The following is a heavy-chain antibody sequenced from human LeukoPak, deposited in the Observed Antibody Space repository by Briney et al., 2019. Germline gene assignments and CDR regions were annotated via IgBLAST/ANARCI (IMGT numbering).Heavy chain of an antibody. CDR2: ISGSGGST. CDR3: AKSIAARSEFDY. Sequence: GGSLRLSCAASGFTFSRYSLNWVRQAPGKGLEWVSAISGSGGSTYYADSVKGRFTISRDNSKNTLYLQMNSLRAEDTAVYYCAKSIAARSEFDYWGQGTLVTVSS. V-gene: IGHV3-23*01. CDR1: GFTFSRYS. D-gene: IGHD6-6*01. J-gene: IGHJ4*02.